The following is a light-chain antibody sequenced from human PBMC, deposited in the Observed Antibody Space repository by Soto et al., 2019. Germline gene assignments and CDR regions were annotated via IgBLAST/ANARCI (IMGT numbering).Light chain of an antibody. V-gene: IGKV3-20*01. J-gene: IGKJ5*01. CDR3: QQYGGFPIT. CDR1: QSVSGRY. Sequence: EIVLTQSPCTLSLSPGERATLSCRASQSVSGRYLAWYQQKPGQAPRLLIYGASSRATGIPDRFSGGGSGTDFTLTISRLEPGDFAVYFCQQYGGFPITFGQGTRLEIK. CDR2: GAS.